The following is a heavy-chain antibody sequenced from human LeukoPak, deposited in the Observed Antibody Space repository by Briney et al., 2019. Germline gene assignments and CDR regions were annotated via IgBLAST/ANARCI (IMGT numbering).Heavy chain of an antibody. Sequence: PGGSLRLSCAASGFTFSSYWMSWVRQAPGKGLEWVANIKQDGSEKYYVDSVKGRFTISRDNAKNSLYLQMDSLRAEDTAVYYCARPAYDSSGFSPFDYWGQGTLVTVSS. CDR1: GFTFSSYW. D-gene: IGHD3-22*01. CDR3: ARPAYDSSGFSPFDY. CDR2: IKQDGSEK. V-gene: IGHV3-7*01. J-gene: IGHJ4*02.